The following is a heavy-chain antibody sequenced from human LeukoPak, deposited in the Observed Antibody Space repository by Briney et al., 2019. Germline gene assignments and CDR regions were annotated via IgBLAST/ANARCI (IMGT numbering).Heavy chain of an antibody. CDR1: GFTFSSYG. CDR2: ISYDGSNK. Sequence: GGSLRLSCAASGFTFSSYGMHWVRQAPGKGLEWVAVISYDGSNKYYADSVKGRFTISRDNAKNTLYLEMNSLSAEDTAVYYCARGSGGFDYWGQGSLVTVSS. V-gene: IGHV3-30*03. CDR3: ARGSGGFDY. J-gene: IGHJ4*02. D-gene: IGHD2-15*01.